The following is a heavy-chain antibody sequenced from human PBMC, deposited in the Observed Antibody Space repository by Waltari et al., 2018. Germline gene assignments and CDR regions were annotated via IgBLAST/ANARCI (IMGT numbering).Heavy chain of an antibody. V-gene: IGHV3-74*03. CDR1: AFIFGDYW. Sequence: EVQLVESGGGLVQPGGSLRLSCAASAFIFGDYWMHWVRQAPGEGLTWVSRIAGNGGGITYADSVKGRFTISRDNAKDTLYLQLNSVRADDTAVYYCARGGIGSSSPVGYWGQGTLVTVSS. CDR2: IAGNGGGI. D-gene: IGHD6-6*01. CDR3: ARGGIGSSSPVGY. J-gene: IGHJ4*02.